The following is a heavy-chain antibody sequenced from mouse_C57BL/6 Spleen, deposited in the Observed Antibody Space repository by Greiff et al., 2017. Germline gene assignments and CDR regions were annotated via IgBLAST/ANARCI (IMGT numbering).Heavy chain of an antibody. CDR2: IHPSDSDT. J-gene: IGHJ4*01. CDR3: AIKVFYDSPGGY. CDR1: GYTFTSYW. Sequence: QVQLQQPGAELVKPGASVKVSCKASGYTFTSYWMHWVKQRPGQGLEWIGRIHPSDSDTNYNQKFKGKATLTVDKSSSTAYMQLSILTSEDSAVYYCAIKVFYDSPGGYWGQGTSVTVSS. D-gene: IGHD2-4*01. V-gene: IGHV1-74*01.